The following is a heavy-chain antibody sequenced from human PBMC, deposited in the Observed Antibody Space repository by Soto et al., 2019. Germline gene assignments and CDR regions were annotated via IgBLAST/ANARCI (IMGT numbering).Heavy chain of an antibody. D-gene: IGHD3-10*01. Sequence: GGSLRLSCAASGFTFSSYAMSWVRQAPGKGLEWVSAISGSGGSTYYADSVKGRFTISRDNSKNTLYLQMNSLRAEDTAVYYCAKDRLLWFGELSLGAFDIWGQGTMVTVS. V-gene: IGHV3-23*01. CDR2: ISGSGGST. J-gene: IGHJ3*02. CDR3: AKDRLLWFGELSLGAFDI. CDR1: GFTFSSYA.